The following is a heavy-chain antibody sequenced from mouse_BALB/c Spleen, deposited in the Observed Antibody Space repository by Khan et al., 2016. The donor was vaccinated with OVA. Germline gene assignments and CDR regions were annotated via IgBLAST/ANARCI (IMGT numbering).Heavy chain of an antibody. V-gene: IGHV1-4*01. CDR1: GYTFTSYT. D-gene: IGHD2-14*01. CDR2: INPSNGYT. Sequence: VQLQQSGAELARPGASVRMSCEASGYTFTSYTIHWIKLRPGQGLEWIGYINPSNGYTNYNQKFKDKATLTADKSSTTAYMQLSSLTSDDSAVYDCLRGRAYYRYHGGYGYWGKGYLVTDSA. CDR3: LRGRAYYRYHGGYGY. J-gene: IGHJ3*02.